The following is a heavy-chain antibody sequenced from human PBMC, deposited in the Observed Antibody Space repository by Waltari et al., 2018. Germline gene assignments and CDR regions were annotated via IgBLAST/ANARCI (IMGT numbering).Heavy chain of an antibody. V-gene: IGHV3-72*01. CDR3: ARDFGPVPDRSAFDI. J-gene: IGHJ3*02. CDR2: RRNKGRGYTT. Sequence: EVRLAESGGSLVQTGGSLRLSCEASGFSLSDYNMDWVRQAPGKGLEWVGGRRNKGRGYTTKYVASVEGRFTISRDDSKNSLYLQMNSLTTEDTAVYYCARDFGPVPDRSAFDIWGQGTTVTV. CDR1: GFSLSDYN. D-gene: IGHD6-19*01.